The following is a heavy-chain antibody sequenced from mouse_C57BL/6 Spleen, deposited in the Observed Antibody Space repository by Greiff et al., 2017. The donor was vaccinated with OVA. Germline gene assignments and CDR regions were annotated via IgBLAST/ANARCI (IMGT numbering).Heavy chain of an antibody. J-gene: IGHJ2*01. CDR3: ARVRQLTYFDY. D-gene: IGHD3-2*02. CDR1: GFTFSDYY. V-gene: IGHV5-16*01. CDR2: INYDGSST. Sequence: EVQRVESEGGLVQPGSSMKLSCTASGFTFSDYYMAWVRQVPEKGLEWVANINYDGSSTYYLDSLKSRFIISRDNAKNILYLRMSSLKSEDTATYYCARVRQLTYFDYWGQGTTLTVSS.